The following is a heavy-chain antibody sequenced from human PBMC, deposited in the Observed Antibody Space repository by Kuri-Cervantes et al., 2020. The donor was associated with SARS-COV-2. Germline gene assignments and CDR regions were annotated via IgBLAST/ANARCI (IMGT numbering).Heavy chain of an antibody. CDR2: ISYDGSNK. V-gene: IGHV3-30-3*01. D-gene: IGHD2-2*01. CDR3: ARTLGEDIVVVPAATFDY. J-gene: IGHJ4*02. CDR1: GFTFSSYA. Sequence: GESLKISCAASGFTFSSYAMHWVRQAPGKGLEWVAVISYDGSNKYYADSVKGRFTISRDNSKNTLYLQMNSLRAEDTAVYYGARTLGEDIVVVPAATFDYWGQGTLVTVSS.